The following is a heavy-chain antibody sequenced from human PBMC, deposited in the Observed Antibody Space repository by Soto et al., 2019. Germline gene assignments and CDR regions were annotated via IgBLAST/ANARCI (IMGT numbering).Heavy chain of an antibody. J-gene: IGHJ5*02. D-gene: IGHD3-22*01. V-gene: IGHV1-18*01. CDR2: ISVHNGNT. CDR1: GYTFTSYG. CDR3: AREDHYDNGGHFSYWFDP. Sequence: QVQLVQSGAEVRKPGASVKVSCKASGYTFTSYGISWVRQAPGQGLEWMGWISVHNGNTDYAQKFQGRVTMTTDPSTNTAYMELRSLRSDDPAVYYCAREDHYDNGGHFSYWFDPWGQGTLVTVSS.